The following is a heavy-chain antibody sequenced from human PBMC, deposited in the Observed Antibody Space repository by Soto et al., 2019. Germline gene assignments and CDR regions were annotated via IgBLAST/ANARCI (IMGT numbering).Heavy chain of an antibody. J-gene: IGHJ1*01. Sequence: QVQLQQWGAGLLKPSETLSLTCAVYGGSFSGYYWSWIRQPPGKGLEWIGEINHSGSTNYNPSLKSRVTISVDTSKNQFSLKLSSVTAADTAVYYCARGSGSSGYYFTHRSQNKRAEYFQHWGQGTLVTVSS. V-gene: IGHV4-34*01. CDR3: ARGSGSSGYYFTHRSQNKRAEYFQH. CDR1: GGSFSGYY. CDR2: INHSGST. D-gene: IGHD3-22*01.